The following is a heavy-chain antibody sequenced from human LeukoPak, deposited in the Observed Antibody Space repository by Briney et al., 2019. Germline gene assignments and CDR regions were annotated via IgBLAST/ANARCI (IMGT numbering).Heavy chain of an antibody. CDR2: INPTTGVT. D-gene: IGHD3-22*01. V-gene: IGHV1-2*02. J-gene: IGHJ4*02. CDR1: TFTRHN. CDR3: VVSVQAAAIPAFDC. Sequence: ASVKVSCKHTFTRHNIHWVRQAPGQGLECVGWINPTTGVTKYAQKFQGRVTLTRETSITTAYMELNSLTSDDAAFYYCVVSVQAAAIPAFDCWGQGTPVTVSP.